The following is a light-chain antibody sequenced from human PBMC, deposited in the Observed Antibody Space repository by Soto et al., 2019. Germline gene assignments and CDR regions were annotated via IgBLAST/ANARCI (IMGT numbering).Light chain of an antibody. CDR3: QQYDNLPPFT. J-gene: IGKJ3*01. V-gene: IGKV1-33*01. CDR2: DAS. CDR1: QDISNY. Sequence: DIQMTQPLSSLSASVGDRVTITCQASQDISNYLNWYQQKPGKAPKLLIYDASNLETGVPSRFSGSGSGTDFTFTISSLQPEDIATYYCQQYDNLPPFTFGPGTKVDIK.